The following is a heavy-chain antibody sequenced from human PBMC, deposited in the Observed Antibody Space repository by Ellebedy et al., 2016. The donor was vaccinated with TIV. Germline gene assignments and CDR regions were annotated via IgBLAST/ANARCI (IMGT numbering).Heavy chain of an antibody. D-gene: IGHD7-27*01. Sequence: GESLKISCHSSGYSFTLYWISWVRQMPGKGLEWMGRIDPNDPSGSYTSYSPSFQGHVTVSTDKSISTAYLQWSSLKASDTAMYYCARHELGSNAAFDSWGPGTLVIVSS. CDR3: ARHELGSNAAFDS. V-gene: IGHV5-10-1*01. CDR1: GYSFTLYW. CDR2: IDPNDPSGSYT. J-gene: IGHJ4*02.